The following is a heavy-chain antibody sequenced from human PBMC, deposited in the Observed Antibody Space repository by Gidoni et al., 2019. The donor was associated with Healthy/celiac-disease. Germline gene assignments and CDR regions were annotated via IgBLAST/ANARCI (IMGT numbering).Heavy chain of an antibody. Sequence: QVQLVESGGGLVKPGGSLRLSCAASGFTFSDYYMSWIRQAPGKGLEWVSYISSSGSTIYYADSVKGRFTISRDNAKNSLYLQMNSLRAEDTAVYYCARDGPPPRHSSPLELYYYYGMDVWGQGTTVTVSS. V-gene: IGHV3-11*01. J-gene: IGHJ6*02. CDR1: GFTFSDYY. D-gene: IGHD6-13*01. CDR2: ISSSGSTI. CDR3: ARDGPPPRHSSPLELYYYYGMDV.